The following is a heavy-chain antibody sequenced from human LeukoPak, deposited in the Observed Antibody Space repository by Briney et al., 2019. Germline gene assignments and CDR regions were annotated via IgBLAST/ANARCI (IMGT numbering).Heavy chain of an antibody. V-gene: IGHV3-23*01. CDR1: GFTFSTSA. CDR2: CGTDGDT. J-gene: IGHJ4*02. Sequence: GGSLRLSCAASGFTFSTSALNWVRQAPGKGLEWVSACGTDGDTSYADSVKGRFTISRDNSRHTLYLQITGLRAEDTAVYYCAKKTPGTYPFDSWGQGTLITVSP. CDR3: AKKTPGTYPFDS. D-gene: IGHD6-13*01.